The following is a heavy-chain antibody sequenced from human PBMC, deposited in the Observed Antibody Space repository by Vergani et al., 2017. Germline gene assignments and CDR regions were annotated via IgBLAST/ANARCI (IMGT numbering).Heavy chain of an antibody. CDR1: GGTFSSYA. D-gene: IGHD2-2*01. CDR3: AGVRGIGIGPAGKDGFDI. J-gene: IGHJ3*02. V-gene: IGHV1-69*13. Sequence: QVQLVQSGAEVKKPGSSVKVSCKASGGTFSSYAISWVRQAPGQGLEWMGGIIPIFGTANYAQKFQGRVTITADESTSTAYMELGSLRTEDTAVYYCAGVRGIGIGPAGKDGFDIWGQGTMVTV. CDR2: IIPIFGTA.